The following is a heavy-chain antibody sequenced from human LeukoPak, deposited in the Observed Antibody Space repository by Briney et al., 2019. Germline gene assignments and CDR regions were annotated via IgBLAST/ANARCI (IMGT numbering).Heavy chain of an antibody. Sequence: SGPTLVNPTQTLTLTCTFSGCSLSTSGVGVGWIRHPPGKALKWLARIYWNDGKRYSPSLKSRLTITKDQSKNQVVLTMTNLDPVDTATYYCSHRPTFGYPFDYWGQGTLVTVSS. CDR3: SHRPTFGYPFDY. V-gene: IGHV2-5*01. CDR2: IYWNDGK. D-gene: IGHD5-18*01. CDR1: GCSLSTSGVG. J-gene: IGHJ4*02.